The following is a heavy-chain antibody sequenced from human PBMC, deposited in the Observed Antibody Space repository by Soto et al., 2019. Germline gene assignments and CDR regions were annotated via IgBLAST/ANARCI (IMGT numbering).Heavy chain of an antibody. Sequence: SETLSLTCTVSGGSISSYYWSWIRQPPGKGLEWIGYIYYSGSTNYDPSLKSRVTISVDTSKNQFSLKLSSVTAADTAVYYCAGLVDTAKHGYYYYYYMDVWGKGTTVTVS. CDR2: IYYSGST. D-gene: IGHD5-18*01. CDR3: AGLVDTAKHGYYYYYYMDV. V-gene: IGHV4-59*08. CDR1: GGSISSYY. J-gene: IGHJ6*03.